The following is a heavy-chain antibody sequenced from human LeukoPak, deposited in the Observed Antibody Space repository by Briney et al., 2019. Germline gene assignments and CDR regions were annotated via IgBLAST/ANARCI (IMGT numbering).Heavy chain of an antibody. J-gene: IGHJ4*02. D-gene: IGHD3-16*02. Sequence: GGSLRLSXAASGITFSGYSMNWVCQAPGKGLEWFSSISVCGDSIYYADSVKGRFTISRDNARNSLYLQMNSLRAEDTAVYYCVRGEGFSVWGSYRFLFDYWGQGTLVTVSS. CDR2: ISVCGDSI. CDR3: VRGEGFSVWGSYRFLFDY. V-gene: IGHV3-21*01. CDR1: GITFSGYS.